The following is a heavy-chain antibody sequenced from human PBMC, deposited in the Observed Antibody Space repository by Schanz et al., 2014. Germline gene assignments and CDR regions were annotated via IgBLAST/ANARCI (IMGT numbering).Heavy chain of an antibody. CDR3: VRDSFFAFDY. D-gene: IGHD3-3*01. J-gene: IGHJ4*02. V-gene: IGHV3-48*01. Sequence: EVHLLESGGGLVPPGGSLRLSCAASGFGFSSYSMNWVRQAPGKGLEWVSYISGSSRTIYYADSMKGRFTVSRDNAENALYLQMNSLRAEDTAVYYCVRDSFFAFDYWGQGTLVTVSS. CDR2: ISGSSRTI. CDR1: GFGFSSYS.